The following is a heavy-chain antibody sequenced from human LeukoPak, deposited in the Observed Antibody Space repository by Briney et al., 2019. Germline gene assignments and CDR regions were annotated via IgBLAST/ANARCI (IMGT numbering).Heavy chain of an antibody. CDR1: GGSISSSSYY. CDR3: ASQYCSSTSCSREPFDY. V-gene: IGHV4-39*01. J-gene: IGHJ4*02. CDR2: TYYSGST. Sequence: PSETLSLTCTVSGGSISSSSYYWGWIRPPPGKGLEWIGSTYYSGSTYYNPSLKSRVNISVDTSKNQFYMKLSSVTAADTAVYYCASQYCSSTSCSREPFDYWGQGTLVTVSS. D-gene: IGHD2-2*01.